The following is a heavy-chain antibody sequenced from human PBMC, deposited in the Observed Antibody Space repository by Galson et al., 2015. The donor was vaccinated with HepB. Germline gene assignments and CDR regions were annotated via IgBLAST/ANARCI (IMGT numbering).Heavy chain of an antibody. Sequence: SVKVSCKASGYTFSTYPITWVRQAPGQGLEWMGWISPYNRDTKYARKFQGRVTMTTDTFTSTAYMELRSLRSDDTAFYYCARGALVGVVGGSQNNWFAPWGQRTLVTVSS. J-gene: IGHJ5*02. V-gene: IGHV1-18*01. CDR2: ISPYNRDT. D-gene: IGHD2-15*01. CDR1: GYTFSTYP. CDR3: ARGALVGVVGGSQNNWFAP.